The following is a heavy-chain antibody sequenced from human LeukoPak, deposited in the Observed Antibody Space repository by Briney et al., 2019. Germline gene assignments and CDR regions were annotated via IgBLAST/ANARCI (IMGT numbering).Heavy chain of an antibody. CDR2: IYSGGST. V-gene: IGHV3-53*01. Sequence: GSLRLSCAASGFTVSSNYMSWVRQAPGKGLEWVSVIYSGGSTYYADSVKGRFTISRDHSKNTLYLQMSSLRAEDTAVYYCSKIMTTVRYFWYGVDVWGQGTTVTVSS. CDR3: SKIMTTVRYFWYGVDV. CDR1: GFTVSSNY. J-gene: IGHJ6*02. D-gene: IGHD4-17*01.